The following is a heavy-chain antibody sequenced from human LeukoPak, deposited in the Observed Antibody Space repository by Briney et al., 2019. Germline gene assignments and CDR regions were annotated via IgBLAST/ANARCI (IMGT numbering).Heavy chain of an antibody. CDR3: ATSERGGDDY. CDR2: MSYDGSNK. J-gene: IGHJ4*02. V-gene: IGHV3-30*03. D-gene: IGHD3-10*01. Sequence: EGSLRLSCAASGFTFSSYGMHWVRQAPGKGLEWVAVMSYDGSNKYYADSVKGRFTISRDNSKNTLYLQMNGLRAEDTAVYYCATSERGGDDYWGQGTLVTVSS. CDR1: GFTFSSYG.